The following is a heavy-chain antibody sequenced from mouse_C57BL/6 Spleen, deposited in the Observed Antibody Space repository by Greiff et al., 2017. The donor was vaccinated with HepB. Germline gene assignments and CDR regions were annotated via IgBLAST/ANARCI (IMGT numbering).Heavy chain of an antibody. V-gene: IGHV1-55*01. CDR3: ATTIVAPGAMDY. CDR2: IYPGSGST. J-gene: IGHJ4*01. CDR1: GYTFTSYW. D-gene: IGHD1-1*01. Sequence: VQLQQPGAELVKPGASVKMSCKASGYTFTSYWITWVKQRPGQGLEWIGDIYPGSGSTNYNEKFKSKATLTVDTSSSTAYMQLSGLTSEDSAVYYCATTIVAPGAMDYWGQGTSVTVSS.